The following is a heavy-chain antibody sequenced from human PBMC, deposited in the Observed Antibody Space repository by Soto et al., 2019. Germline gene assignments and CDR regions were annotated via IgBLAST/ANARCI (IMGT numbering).Heavy chain of an antibody. V-gene: IGHV1-69*13. CDR2: IIPIFGTA. D-gene: IGHD2-2*01. CDR1: GGTFSSYA. Sequence: GASVKVSCKASGGTFSSYAISWVRQAPGQGLEWMGGIIPIFGTANYAQKFQGRVTITADESTSTAYMELSSLRSEDTAVYYCARSPLVPARDYYYYYGMDVWGQGTTVTVSS. CDR3: ARSPLVPARDYYYYYGMDV. J-gene: IGHJ6*02.